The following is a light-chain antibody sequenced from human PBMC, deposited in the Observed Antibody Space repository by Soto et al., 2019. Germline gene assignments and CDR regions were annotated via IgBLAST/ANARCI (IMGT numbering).Light chain of an antibody. CDR2: DAF. CDR1: QSVGSY. CDR3: QQRSRWPLT. J-gene: IGKJ4*01. Sequence: EIVLTQSPNTLSLSPGERANLSCRASQSVGSYFAWYQQKPGQAPRLLIYDAFSRATGIPARFSGSGSGTDFTLSISSLEPEDFAVYFCQQRSRWPLTFGGGTMVEIK. V-gene: IGKV3-11*01.